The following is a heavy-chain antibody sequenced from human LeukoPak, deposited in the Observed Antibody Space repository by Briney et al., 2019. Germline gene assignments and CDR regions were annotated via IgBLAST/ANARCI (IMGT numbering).Heavy chain of an antibody. CDR3: ARESYGSRSYDYYYYYMDV. D-gene: IGHD3-10*01. J-gene: IGHJ6*03. CDR2: IYYSGST. CDR1: GGSISSSRYY. V-gene: IGHV4-39*07. Sequence: SETLSLTCTVSGGSISSSRYYWGWIRQPPGKGLEWIGSIYYSGSTYYNPSLKSRVTTSVDTSKNQFSLKLSSVTAADTAVYYCARESYGSRSYDYYYYYMDVWGKGTRSPSP.